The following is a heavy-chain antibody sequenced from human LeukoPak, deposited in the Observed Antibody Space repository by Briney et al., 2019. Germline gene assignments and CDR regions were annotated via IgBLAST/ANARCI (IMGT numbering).Heavy chain of an antibody. Sequence: ASVKVSCKASGYTFTGYYMHWVRQAPGQGREWMGWINPNSGGTNYAQKFQGRVTMTRDTSISTAYMELSRLRSDDTAVYYCARDKYGDYGLESDYWGQGTLVTVSS. CDR2: INPNSGGT. J-gene: IGHJ4*02. CDR3: ARDKYGDYGLESDY. D-gene: IGHD4-17*01. V-gene: IGHV1-2*02. CDR1: GYTFTGYY.